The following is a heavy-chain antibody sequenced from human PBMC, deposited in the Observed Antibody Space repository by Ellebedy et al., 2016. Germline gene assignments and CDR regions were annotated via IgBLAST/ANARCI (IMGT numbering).Heavy chain of an antibody. J-gene: IGHJ6*03. CDR3: ARTVYGDSNYMDV. D-gene: IGHD4-17*01. V-gene: IGHV4-59*12. CDR1: GGSISTYY. Sequence: GSLRLSXTVSGGSISTYYWSWIRQPPGKGLEWIGYIYYSGSTNYNPSLKSRVTISVDTSKNQFSLELNSVSAADTAIYYCARTVYGDSNYMDVWGKGTTVTVSS. CDR2: IYYSGST.